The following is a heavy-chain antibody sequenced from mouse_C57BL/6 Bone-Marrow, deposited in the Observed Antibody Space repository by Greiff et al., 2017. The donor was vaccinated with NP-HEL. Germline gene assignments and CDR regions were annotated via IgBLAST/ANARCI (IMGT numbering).Heavy chain of an antibody. V-gene: IGHV10-1*01. D-gene: IGHD1-1*01. J-gene: IGHJ2*01. CDR2: IRSKSNNYAT. CDR3: VRQRDGSSYFDY. CDR1: GFSFNTYA. Sequence: EVKLVESGGGLVQPKGSLKLSCAASGFSFNTYAMNWVRQAPGKGLEWVARIRSKSNNYATYYADSVKDRFTISRDDSESMLYLQMNNLKTEDTAMYYGVRQRDGSSYFDYWGQGTTLTVSS.